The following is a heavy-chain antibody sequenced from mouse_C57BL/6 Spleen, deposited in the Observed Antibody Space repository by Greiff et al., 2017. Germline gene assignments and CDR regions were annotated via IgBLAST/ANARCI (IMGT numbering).Heavy chain of an antibody. CDR2: INPSNGGT. CDR1: GYTFTSYW. CDR3: ARSGSNYSWFAY. D-gene: IGHD2-5*01. V-gene: IGHV1-53*01. J-gene: IGHJ3*01. Sequence: VQLQQPGTELVKPGASVKLSCKASGYTFTSYWMHWVKQRPGQGLEWIGNINPSNGGTNYNEKFKSKATLTVDKSSSTAYMQLSSQTSEDSAVYYCARSGSNYSWFAYWGQGTLVTVSA.